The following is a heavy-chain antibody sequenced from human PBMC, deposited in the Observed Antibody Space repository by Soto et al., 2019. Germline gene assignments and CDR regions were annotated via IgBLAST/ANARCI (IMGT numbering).Heavy chain of an antibody. Sequence: GGSLRLSCAASGFTFSSYGMHWVRQAPGKGLEWVAVISYDGSNKYYADSVKGRFTISRDNSKNTLYLQMNSLRAEDTAVCYCAKRRYSSSWYLFDYWGQGTLVTVSS. J-gene: IGHJ4*02. D-gene: IGHD6-13*01. CDR2: ISYDGSNK. CDR1: GFTFSSYG. CDR3: AKRRYSSSWYLFDY. V-gene: IGHV3-30*18.